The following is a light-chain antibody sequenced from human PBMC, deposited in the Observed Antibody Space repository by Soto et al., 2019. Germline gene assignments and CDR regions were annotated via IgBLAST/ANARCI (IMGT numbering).Light chain of an antibody. CDR3: SSYTSGSTWV. CDR1: SSDVGAYNY. CDR2: EVS. J-gene: IGLJ3*02. V-gene: IGLV2-14*01. Sequence: QSALTQPASVSGSPGQLITISCTGTSSDVGAYNYVSWYQQHPGKAPKLMIYEVSNRPSGVSNRFSGSKSGNTASLTISGLQAEDEGDYYCSSYTSGSTWVFGGGTKVTVL.